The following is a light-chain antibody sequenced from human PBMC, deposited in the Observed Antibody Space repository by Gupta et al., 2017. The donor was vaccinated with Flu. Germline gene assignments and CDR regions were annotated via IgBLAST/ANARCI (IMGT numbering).Light chain of an antibody. CDR2: KAS. CDR1: HSISSW. V-gene: IGKV1-5*03. CDR3: QQESTYPWT. J-gene: IGKJ1*01. Sequence: PSTLSASVGDRITITCRASHSISSWLAWYQQKPGKAPNVLIYKASRLESGVPSRFSGSESGTEFTLTITSLQPDDFGTYYCQQESTYPWTFGRGTKVEI.